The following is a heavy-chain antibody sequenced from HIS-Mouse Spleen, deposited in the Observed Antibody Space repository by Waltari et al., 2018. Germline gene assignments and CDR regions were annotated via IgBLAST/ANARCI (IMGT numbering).Heavy chain of an antibody. D-gene: IGHD6-6*01. CDR3: ARDPRIAARLAGLYFDL. J-gene: IGHJ2*01. CDR2: ISAYNGNT. CDR1: GYTFTSYG. Sequence: QVQLVQSGAEVKKPGASVKVSCKASGYTFTSYGIRWVRTAPGQGLEWMGWISAYNGNTNYAQKLQGRVTMTTDTSTSTAYMELRSLRSDDTAVYYCARDPRIAARLAGLYFDLWGRGTLVTVSS. V-gene: IGHV1-18*01.